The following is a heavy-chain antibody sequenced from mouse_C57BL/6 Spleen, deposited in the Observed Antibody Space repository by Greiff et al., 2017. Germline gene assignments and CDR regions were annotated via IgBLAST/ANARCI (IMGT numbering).Heavy chain of an antibody. D-gene: IGHD2-1*01. CDR3: ARSPYGNYGGD. Sequence: VQLQQSGAELVRPGTSVKVSCKASGYAFTNYLIEWVKQRPGQGLEWIGVINPGSGGTNYNEKFKGKATLTADKSSSTAYMQLSSLTSEDPAVYFCARSPYGNYGGDWGQGTTLTVSS. J-gene: IGHJ2*01. V-gene: IGHV1-54*01. CDR2: INPGSGGT. CDR1: GYAFTNYL.